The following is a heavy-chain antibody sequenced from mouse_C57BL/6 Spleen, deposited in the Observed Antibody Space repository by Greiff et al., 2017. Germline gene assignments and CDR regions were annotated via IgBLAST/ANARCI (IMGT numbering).Heavy chain of an antibody. CDR1: GFTFSSYG. J-gene: IGHJ2*01. CDR3: ARLNWERAFDY. V-gene: IGHV5-6*01. CDR2: ISSGGSYT. Sequence: EVKLMESGGDLVKPGGSLKLSCAASGFTFSSYGMSWVRQTPDKRLEWVATISSGGSYTYYPDSVKGRFTISRDNAKNTLYLQMSSLKSEDTAMYYCARLNWERAFDYWGQGTTLTVSS. D-gene: IGHD4-1*02.